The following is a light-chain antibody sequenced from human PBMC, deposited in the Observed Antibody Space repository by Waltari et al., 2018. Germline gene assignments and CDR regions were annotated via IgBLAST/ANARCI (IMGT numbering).Light chain of an antibody. Sequence: EIVLTQSPGTLSLSPGDRATLSCRASQSVSSGYLAWYQQKPGQAPRLLISGASSRATGIPDRFSGSGSGTDFTLTISRLEPEDFAVYYCSQYGSSPFTFGPGTKVDIK. J-gene: IGKJ3*01. CDR2: GAS. CDR1: QSVSSGY. V-gene: IGKV3-20*01. CDR3: SQYGSSPFT.